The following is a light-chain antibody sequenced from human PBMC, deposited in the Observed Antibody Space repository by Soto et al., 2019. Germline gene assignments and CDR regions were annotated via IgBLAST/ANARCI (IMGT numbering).Light chain of an antibody. CDR2: ATS. J-gene: IGKJ1*01. V-gene: IGKV1-6*01. CDR3: YQDYNYPRT. CDR1: QGIRND. Sequence: AIQMTQSPSSLSASVGDRVTITCRASQGIRNDLGWYQQRPGKAPKLLIFATSSLQSGVPSRFSVSGSGTDFTLTISSMQPEDFATYYCYQDYNYPRTFGQGTKVEI.